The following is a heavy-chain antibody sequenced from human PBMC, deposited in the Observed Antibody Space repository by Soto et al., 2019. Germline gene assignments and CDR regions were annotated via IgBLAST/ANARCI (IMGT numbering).Heavy chain of an antibody. V-gene: IGHV3-53*01. Sequence: GGSLRLSCAASGFTVSSNYMSWVRQAPGKGLEWVSVIYSGGSTYYADSVKGRFTISRDNSKNTLYLQMNSLRAEDTAVYYCARDYYDSSGYYLLTDYWGQGTLVTVSS. D-gene: IGHD3-22*01. CDR2: IYSGGST. CDR1: GFTVSSNY. CDR3: ARDYYDSSGYYLLTDY. J-gene: IGHJ4*02.